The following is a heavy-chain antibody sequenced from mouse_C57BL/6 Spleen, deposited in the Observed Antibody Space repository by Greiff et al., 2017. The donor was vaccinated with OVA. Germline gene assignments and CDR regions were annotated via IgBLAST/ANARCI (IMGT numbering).Heavy chain of an antibody. CDR3: ARLEGAMDY. CDR1: GFTFSSYG. J-gene: IGHJ4*01. CDR2: ISSGGSYT. Sequence: EVMLVESGGDLVKPGGSLKLSCAASGFTFSSYGMSWVRQTPDKRLEWVATISSGGSYTYYPDSVKGRFTISRDNAKNTLYLQMSSLKSEDTAMYYCARLEGAMDYWGQGTSVTVSS. V-gene: IGHV5-6*01.